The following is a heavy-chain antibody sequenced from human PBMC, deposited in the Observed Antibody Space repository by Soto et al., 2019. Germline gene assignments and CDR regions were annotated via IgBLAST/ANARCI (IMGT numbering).Heavy chain of an antibody. CDR3: ARITMVRGVTQNWFDP. CDR1: GGTFSSYA. Sequence: QVQLVQSGAEVKKPGSSVTVSCKASGGTFSSYAISWVRPAPGQGLEWMGGIIPIFGTANYAQKFQGRVTITADESTRTAYMELSSLRSEDKAVYYCARITMVRGVTQNWFDPWGQGTLVTVSS. V-gene: IGHV1-69*01. CDR2: IIPIFGTA. J-gene: IGHJ5*02. D-gene: IGHD3-10*01.